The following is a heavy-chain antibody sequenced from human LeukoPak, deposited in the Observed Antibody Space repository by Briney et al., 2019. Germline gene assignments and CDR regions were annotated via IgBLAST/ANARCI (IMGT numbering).Heavy chain of an antibody. J-gene: IGHJ4*02. D-gene: IGHD6-19*01. CDR3: ARDGAVAGPL. CDR1: GGSVSSGGYY. Sequence: SETLSLTCTVSGGSVSSGGYYWSWIRQPPGKGLEWIGYIYYSGSTNYNPSLKSRVTISVDTSKNQFSLKLSSVTAADTAVYYCARDGAVAGPLWGQGTLVTVSS. V-gene: IGHV4-61*08. CDR2: IYYSGST.